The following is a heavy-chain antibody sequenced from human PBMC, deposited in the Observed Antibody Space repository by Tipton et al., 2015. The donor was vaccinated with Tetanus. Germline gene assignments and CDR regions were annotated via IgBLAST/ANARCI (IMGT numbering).Heavy chain of an antibody. J-gene: IGHJ4*02. D-gene: IGHD6-13*01. CDR1: GFTLRTYS. CDR3: VRGGIAAAGGGLDY. CDR2: ISTTSNTI. Sequence: SLRLSCAASGFTLRTYSMNWVRQAPGKGLEWISYISTTSNTIYYADSVKGRFTISRDNGKNLLYLQMSRLRREDTAVYYCVRGGIAAAGGGLDYWGQGTLVTVSS. V-gene: IGHV3-48*01.